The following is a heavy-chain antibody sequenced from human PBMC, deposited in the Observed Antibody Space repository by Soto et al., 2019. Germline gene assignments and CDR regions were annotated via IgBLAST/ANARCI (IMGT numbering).Heavy chain of an antibody. V-gene: IGHV4-39*01. CDR2: IYYSGST. CDR3: ARGGVRGYDFWSGYHNWFDP. Sequence: QLQLQESGPGLVKPSETLSLTCTVSGGSISSSSYYWGWIRQPPGKGLEWIGSIYYSGSTYYNPSLKSRVNISVDTSKNQFSLKLSYVTAADTAVYYCARGGVRGYDFWSGYHNWFDPWGQGTLVTVSS. J-gene: IGHJ5*02. D-gene: IGHD3-3*01. CDR1: GGSISSSSYY.